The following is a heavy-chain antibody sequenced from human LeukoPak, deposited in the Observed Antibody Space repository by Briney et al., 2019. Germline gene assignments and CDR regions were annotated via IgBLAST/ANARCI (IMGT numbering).Heavy chain of an antibody. CDR3: ARGVVPAAIWRDPPTLDV. V-gene: IGHV1-69*05. CDR2: IIPIFGTA. Sequence: ASVEVSCKASGGTFSSYAISWVRQAPGQGLEWMGGIIPIFGTANYAQKFQGRVTITTDESTSTAYMELSSLRSEDTAVYYCARGVVPAAIWRDPPTLDVWGKGTTVTVSS. D-gene: IGHD2-2*02. CDR1: GGTFSSYA. J-gene: IGHJ6*04.